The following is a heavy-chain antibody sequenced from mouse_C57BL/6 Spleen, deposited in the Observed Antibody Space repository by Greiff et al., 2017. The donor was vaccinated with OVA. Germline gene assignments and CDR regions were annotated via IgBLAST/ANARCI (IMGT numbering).Heavy chain of an antibody. V-gene: IGHV2-5*01. J-gene: IGHJ4*01. CDR2: IWRGGST. CDR3: AKNGGSSYEDAMDY. CDR1: GFSLTSYG. D-gene: IGHD1-1*01. Sequence: VQLQQSGPGLVQPSQSLSITCTVSGFSLTSYGVHWVRQSPGKGLEWLGVIWRGGSTDYNAAFMSRLSITKDNSKSQVFFKMNSLQADDTAIYYCAKNGGSSYEDAMDYWGQGTSVTVSS.